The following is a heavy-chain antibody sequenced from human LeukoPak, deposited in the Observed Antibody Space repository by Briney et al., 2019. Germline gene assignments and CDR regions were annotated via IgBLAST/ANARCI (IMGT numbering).Heavy chain of an antibody. V-gene: IGHV1-18*01. CDR1: GYTFTTYG. CDR3: ARDHYDILTAYPNWFDP. D-gene: IGHD3-9*01. Sequence: ASVKVSFKASGYTFTTYGISWVRQAPGQGLEWMGWISAANGNTNYAQKLQGRVTITTDTSTSTAYMELRSLRSDDTAVYYCARDHYDILTAYPNWFDPWGQGTLVTVSS. J-gene: IGHJ5*02. CDR2: ISAANGNT.